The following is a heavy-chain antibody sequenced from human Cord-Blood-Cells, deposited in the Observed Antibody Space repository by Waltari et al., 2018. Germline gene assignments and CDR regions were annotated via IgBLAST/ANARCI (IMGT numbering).Heavy chain of an antibody. D-gene: IGHD6-13*01. V-gene: IGHV4-59*11. J-gene: IGHJ3*02. CDR1: GGSISRHY. Sequence: QVQLQDSGPGLVKPAETLSLTCTVSGGSISRHYWSWIRQPPGKGLEWIGYIHYSGSTNYNPSLKSRVTISVDTSKNQFSLKLSSVTAADTAVYYCARAGYSSSWYAFDIWGQGTMVTVSS. CDR2: IHYSGST. CDR3: ARAGYSSSWYAFDI.